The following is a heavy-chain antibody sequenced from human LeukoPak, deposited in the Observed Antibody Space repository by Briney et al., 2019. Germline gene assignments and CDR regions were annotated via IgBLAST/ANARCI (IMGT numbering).Heavy chain of an antibody. CDR2: IYHSGST. D-gene: IGHD6-13*01. Sequence: SETLSLTCTVSGYSISSGYYWGWIRQPPGKGLEWIGSIYHSGSTYYNPSLKSRVTISVDTSKNQFSLKLSSVTAADTAVYYCAGRHLAAAGRDYWGQGTLVTVSS. CDR3: AGRHLAAAGRDY. J-gene: IGHJ4*02. CDR1: GYSISSGYY. V-gene: IGHV4-38-2*02.